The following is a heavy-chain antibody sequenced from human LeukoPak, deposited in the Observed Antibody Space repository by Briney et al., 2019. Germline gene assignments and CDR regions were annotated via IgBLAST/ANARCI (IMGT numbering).Heavy chain of an antibody. CDR2: IYTNGPT. Sequence: SETLSLTCTVSGDSISSYYWSWIRQPAGKGLEWIGRIYTNGPTNYNPSLKSRVTISVDTFKNQFSLKLSSVTAADTAVYYCARGLDWVYWFDPWGQGTLVTVSS. J-gene: IGHJ5*02. CDR3: ARGLDWVYWFDP. CDR1: GDSISSYY. D-gene: IGHD2-8*01. V-gene: IGHV4-4*07.